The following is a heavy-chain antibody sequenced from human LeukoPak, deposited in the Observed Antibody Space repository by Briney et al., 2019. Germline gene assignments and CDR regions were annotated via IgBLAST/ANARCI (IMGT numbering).Heavy chain of an antibody. Sequence: SETLSLTCAVYGGSFSGYYWSWIRQPPGKGLEWIGEINHSGSTNYNPSLKSRVTISVDTSKNQFSLKLSSVTAADTAVYYCARRPRHYDSTRSFDYWGQGTLVTVSS. V-gene: IGHV4-34*01. D-gene: IGHD3-3*01. J-gene: IGHJ4*02. CDR3: ARRPRHYDSTRSFDY. CDR2: INHSGST. CDR1: GGSFSGYY.